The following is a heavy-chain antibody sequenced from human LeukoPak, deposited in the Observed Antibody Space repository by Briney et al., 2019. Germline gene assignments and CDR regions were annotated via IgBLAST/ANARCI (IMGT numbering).Heavy chain of an antibody. Sequence: PSETLSLTCTVSGGSISSYYWSWIRQPPGKGLEWIGYIYYSGSTNYNPSLKSRVTISVDTSKNQFSLKLSSVTAADTAVYYCASGCSYGPPNGYWGQGTLVTVSS. V-gene: IGHV4-59*01. CDR1: GGSISSYY. J-gene: IGHJ4*02. D-gene: IGHD5-18*01. CDR2: IYYSGST. CDR3: ASGCSYGPPNGY.